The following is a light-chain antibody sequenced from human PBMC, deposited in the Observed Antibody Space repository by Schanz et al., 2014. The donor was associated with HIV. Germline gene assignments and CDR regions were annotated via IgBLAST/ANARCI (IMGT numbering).Light chain of an antibody. V-gene: IGLV2-8*01. CDR3: SSYAGSNNFV. CDR2: DVR. J-gene: IGLJ2*01. Sequence: QSALTQPASVSGSPGQSVTISCTGTSSDVGGYNYVAWYQQHPGKAPKLLIYDVRNRPSGVPDRFSGSKSGNTASLTISGLQTEDEADYYCSSYAGSNNFVFGGGTKLTVL. CDR1: SSDVGGYNY.